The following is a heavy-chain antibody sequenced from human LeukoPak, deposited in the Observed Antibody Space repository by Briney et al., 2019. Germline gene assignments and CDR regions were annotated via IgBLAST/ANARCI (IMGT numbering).Heavy chain of an antibody. CDR1: GFTFSSYG. V-gene: IGHV3-30*02. CDR3: TTDYRIQLWLPDFDY. CDR2: IRYDGSDK. Sequence: GGSLRLSCAASGFTFSSYGMHWVRQAPGKGLEWVAFIRYDGSDKYYADSVKGRFTISRDNSKNTLYLQMNSLRAADTAVYYCTTDYRIQLWLPDFDYWGQGTLVTVSS. J-gene: IGHJ4*02. D-gene: IGHD5-18*01.